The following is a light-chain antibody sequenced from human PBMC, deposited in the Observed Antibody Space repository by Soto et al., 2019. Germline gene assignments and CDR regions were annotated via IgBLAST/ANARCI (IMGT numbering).Light chain of an antibody. CDR1: SSNIGAGYD. CDR3: QSYDSSLSGAVV. Sequence: QSVLTQPPSVSGAPGQRVTISCTGSSSNIGAGYDVHWYQQLPGTAPKLLIYGNSNRPSGVPDRFSGSKSGTSASLAITGVQDADEADDYCQSYDSSLSGAVVFGGGTKLTVL. J-gene: IGLJ2*01. CDR2: GNS. V-gene: IGLV1-40*01.